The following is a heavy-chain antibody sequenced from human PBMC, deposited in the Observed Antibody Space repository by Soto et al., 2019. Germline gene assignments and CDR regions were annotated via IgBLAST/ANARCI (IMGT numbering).Heavy chain of an antibody. CDR3: AREGMTIFGVVITTYYYGMDV. V-gene: IGHV1-18*04. Sequence: ASVKVSCKASGHTFTSYGISWVRQAPGQGLEWMGWISAYNGNTNYAQNLQGRVTMTTDTSTSTAYMELRSLRSDDTAVYYCAREGMTIFGVVITTYYYGMDVWGQGTTVTVSS. CDR1: GHTFTSYG. D-gene: IGHD3-3*01. J-gene: IGHJ6*02. CDR2: ISAYNGNT.